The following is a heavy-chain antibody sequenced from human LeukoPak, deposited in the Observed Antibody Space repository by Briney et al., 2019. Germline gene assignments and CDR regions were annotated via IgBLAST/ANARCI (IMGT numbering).Heavy chain of an antibody. J-gene: IGHJ4*02. Sequence: GGSLRLSCAASGFTFSNYAMSWVRQAPGKGLEWVSAILGSGGSTYYADSVKGRFTVSRDNSKSTLYLQMNSLRAEDTALYYCAKWGDYDVLTGYYVPDYWGRGPLVTVSS. CDR2: ILGSGGST. CDR3: AKWGDYDVLTGYYVPDY. CDR1: GFTFSNYA. D-gene: IGHD3-9*01. V-gene: IGHV3-23*01.